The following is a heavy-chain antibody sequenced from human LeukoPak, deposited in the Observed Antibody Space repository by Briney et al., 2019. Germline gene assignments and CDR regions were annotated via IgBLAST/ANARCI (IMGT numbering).Heavy chain of an antibody. V-gene: IGHV3-53*01. CDR1: GLTVTSNH. CDR2: IYTGGIT. CDR3: ARDHAPAGGGLGY. J-gene: IGHJ4*01. D-gene: IGHD6-13*01. Sequence: GGSLRLSCAASGLTVTSNHMAWVRQAPGKGLEWVSVIYTGGITYYADSVSGRFTISRDNSKNTFYLQMNSLRVEDTALYYCARDHAPAGGGLGYWGHGTQVTVSS.